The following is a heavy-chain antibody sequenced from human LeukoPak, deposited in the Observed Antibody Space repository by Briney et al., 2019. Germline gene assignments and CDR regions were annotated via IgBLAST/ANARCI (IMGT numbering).Heavy chain of an antibody. CDR1: GSTFSNYA. CDR2: IIPVFQTP. J-gene: IGHJ6*03. D-gene: IGHD3-22*01. CDR3: ARDSTLSRVITATTTYHYFYYIDV. Sequence: GASGKVSCKASGSTFSNYAITWVRQAPGQGLEWIGGIIPVFQTPNYAQNFRGRFTITTDESTRTAYMEWSSLRAEDTAIYYCARDSTLSRVITATTTYHYFYYIDVWGKGTTVTISS. V-gene: IGHV1-69*05.